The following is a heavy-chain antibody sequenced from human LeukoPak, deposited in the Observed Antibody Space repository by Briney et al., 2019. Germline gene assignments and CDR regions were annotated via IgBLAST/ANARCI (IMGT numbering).Heavy chain of an antibody. J-gene: IGHJ4*02. Sequence: PSETLSLTCTVSGASISSYYWSWIRQPPWKGLEWIGYIYYSGSTNYNPSLKSRVTISVDTSKNQFSLKLSSVTAADTAVYYCARWDCTNGVCFLRYWGQGTLVTVSS. V-gene: IGHV4-59*01. CDR2: IYYSGST. D-gene: IGHD2-8*01. CDR3: ARWDCTNGVCFLRY. CDR1: GASISSYY.